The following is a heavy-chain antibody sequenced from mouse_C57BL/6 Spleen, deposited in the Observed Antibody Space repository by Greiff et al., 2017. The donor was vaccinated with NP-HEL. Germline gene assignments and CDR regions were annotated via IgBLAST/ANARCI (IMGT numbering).Heavy chain of an antibody. D-gene: IGHD1-1*01. CDR3: ARGGTTVVAGDFDY. Sequence: VQLQQSGAELVRPGTSVKVSCKASGYAFTNYWIEWVKQRPGQGLEWIGVINPGSGGSNYNEKFKGKAKLTAEKTSSTAYMQLSSLTSEDSAVYFCARGGTTVVAGDFDYWGQGTTLTVSS. J-gene: IGHJ2*01. V-gene: IGHV1-54*01. CDR1: GYAFTNYW. CDR2: INPGSGGS.